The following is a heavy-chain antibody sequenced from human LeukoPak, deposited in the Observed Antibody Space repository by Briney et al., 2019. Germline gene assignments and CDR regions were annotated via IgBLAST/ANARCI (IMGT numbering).Heavy chain of an antibody. D-gene: IGHD3-10*01. CDR1: GGSISSSSYY. V-gene: IGHV4-39*01. J-gene: IGHJ6*03. CDR3: ASTEAGSGSLPTYYYYMDV. CDR2: IYYSGSN. Sequence: PSATLSLTCTVSGGSISSSSYYWGWIRQPPGQGLVWIGSIYYSGSNYYNPSLKSRVTISVDTSKNQFSPKLSSVTAADTAVYYCASTEAGSGSLPTYYYYMDVWGKGTTVTVSS.